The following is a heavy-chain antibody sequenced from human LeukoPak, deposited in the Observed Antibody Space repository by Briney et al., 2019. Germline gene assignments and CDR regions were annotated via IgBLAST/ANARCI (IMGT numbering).Heavy chain of an antibody. V-gene: IGHV4-34*01. CDR1: GGSFSGYY. D-gene: IGHD1-26*01. J-gene: IGHJ3*02. Sequence: PSETLSLTCAVCGGSFSGYYWSWIRQPPGKGLEWIGEIDHSGITNYNPSLKSRVTISEDTSKNQFSLKLSSVTAADTAVYYCASVYSGTYYDAFDIWGQGTMVTVSS. CDR2: IDHSGIT. CDR3: ASVYSGTYYDAFDI.